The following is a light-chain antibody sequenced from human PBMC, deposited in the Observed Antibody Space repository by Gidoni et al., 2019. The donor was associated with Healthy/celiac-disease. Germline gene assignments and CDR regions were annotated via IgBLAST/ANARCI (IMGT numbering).Light chain of an antibody. CDR1: QSISSY. CDR2: AAS. J-gene: IGKJ3*01. Sequence: DIQMTQSPSSLSASVGDRVTITCRASQSISSYLNWYQQKPGKAPKLLIYAASSLQSGVPSRFSGSGSGTDFTLTISSLQPEDFATYYCQQSYSLGITFGPGPKWISN. CDR3: QQSYSLGIT. V-gene: IGKV1-39*01.